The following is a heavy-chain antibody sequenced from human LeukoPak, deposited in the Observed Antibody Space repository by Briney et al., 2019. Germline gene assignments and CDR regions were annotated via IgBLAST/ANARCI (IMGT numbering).Heavy chain of an antibody. CDR1: GYTFTSYF. Sequence: ASVKVSCKASGYTFTSYFMHWVRQAPGQGLEWMGIINPSGGSTRYAQQFQGRVTMTRDASTSTVYMQLSSLRSEDTAVYYCARGFYSGSSFFDYWGQGTLVTVSP. V-gene: IGHV1-46*01. CDR2: INPSGGST. D-gene: IGHD1-26*01. CDR3: ARGFYSGSSFFDY. J-gene: IGHJ4*02.